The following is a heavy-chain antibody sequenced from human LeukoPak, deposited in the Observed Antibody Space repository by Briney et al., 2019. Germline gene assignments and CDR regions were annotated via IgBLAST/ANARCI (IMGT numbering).Heavy chain of an antibody. D-gene: IGHD6-13*01. V-gene: IGHV4-59*12. J-gene: IGHJ6*03. Sequence: SETLSLTCTVSGGSISSYYWSWIRQPPGKGLEWIGYIYYSGSTNYNPSLKSRVTMSVDTSKNQFSLKLSSVTAADTAVYYCARADSNAAGTKRQREPYYYYYYMDVWGKGTTVTISS. CDR2: IYYSGST. CDR1: GGSISSYY. CDR3: ARADSNAAGTKRQREPYYYYYYMDV.